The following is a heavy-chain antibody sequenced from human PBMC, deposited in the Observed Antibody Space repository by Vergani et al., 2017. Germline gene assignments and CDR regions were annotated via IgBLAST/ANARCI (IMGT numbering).Heavy chain of an antibody. CDR2: IDPSDSYT. CDR3: EMGDDYGGVVASGY. D-gene: IGHD4-23*01. V-gene: IGHV5-10-1*01. CDR1: GYSFTSYW. J-gene: IGHJ4*02. Sequence: EVQLVQSGAEVKTPGESLRLSCKVSGYSFTSYWISWVRQMPGKGLEWMGRIDPSDSYTNYSPSFQGHVTIAADKSISTAYLQWSSLKASDTAMYYCEMGDDYGGVVASGYWGQGTLVTVSS.